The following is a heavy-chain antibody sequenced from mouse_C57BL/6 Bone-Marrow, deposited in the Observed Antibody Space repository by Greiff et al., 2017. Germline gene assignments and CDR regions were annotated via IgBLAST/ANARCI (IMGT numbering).Heavy chain of an antibody. D-gene: IGHD1-1*01. Sequence: EVQLVESGGDLVKPGGSLKLSCAASGFTFSSYGMSWVRQTPDKRLEWVATISSGGSYTYYPDSVKGRFTISRDNAKNTLYLQMSSLKSEDTAMYYGARHDYYGSNYESAGYFSDWGQGTTLTVSS. CDR1: GFTFSSYG. CDR2: ISSGGSYT. J-gene: IGHJ2*01. V-gene: IGHV5-6*01. CDR3: ARHDYYGSNYESAGYFSD.